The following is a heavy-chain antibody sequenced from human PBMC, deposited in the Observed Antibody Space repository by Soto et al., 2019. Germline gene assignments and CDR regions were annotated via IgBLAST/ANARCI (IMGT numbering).Heavy chain of an antibody. J-gene: IGHJ5*02. CDR3: ARMVRGVVNWFDP. D-gene: IGHD3-10*01. CDR1: GGSISSYY. CDR2: IYYSGST. V-gene: IGHV4-59*01. Sequence: PSETLSLTCTVSGGSISSYYWSWIRQPPGKGLEWIGYIYYSGSTNYNPSLKSRVTISVDTSKNQFSLKLSSVTAADTAVYYCARMVRGVVNWFDPWGQGTLVTVSS.